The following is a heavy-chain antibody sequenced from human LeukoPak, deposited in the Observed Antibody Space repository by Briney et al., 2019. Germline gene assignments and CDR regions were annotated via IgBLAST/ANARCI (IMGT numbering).Heavy chain of an antibody. CDR1: GGSISSYY. CDR2: IYYSGST. V-gene: IGHV4-59*01. D-gene: IGHD5-24*01. J-gene: IGHJ4*02. CDR3: AKRDGYNSYYFDY. Sequence: SETLSLTCTVPGGSISSYYWSCIRRPPGKGLEWIGYIYYSGSTNYNPSLKSRVTISVDTSKNQFSLKLSSVTAADTAVYYCAKRDGYNSYYFDYWGQGTLVTVSS.